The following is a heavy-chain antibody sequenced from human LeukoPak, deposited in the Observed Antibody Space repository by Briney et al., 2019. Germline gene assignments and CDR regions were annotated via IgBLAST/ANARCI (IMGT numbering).Heavy chain of an antibody. CDR1: GFTFSSYG. J-gene: IGHJ2*01. CDR3: ATLAPGGWNRGLDV. Sequence: GGSLRLSCAASGFTFSSYGMHWVRQAPGKGLEWVAVISYDGSNKFYADFVKGRFTISRDNFKNTMFLQMNSVRPDDTAVFYCATLAPGGWNRGLDVWGRGTLVSVSS. V-gene: IGHV3-30*03. D-gene: IGHD1-1*01. CDR2: ISYDGSNK.